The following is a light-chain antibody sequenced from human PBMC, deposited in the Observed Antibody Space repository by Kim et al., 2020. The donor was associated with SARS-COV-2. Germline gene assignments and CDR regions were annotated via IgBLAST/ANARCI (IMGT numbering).Light chain of an antibody. CDR2: DNV. Sequence: QSVLTQPPSVSAAPGQKVTISCSGSDSNIGTNPVSWYQKFPEMGPKLLIYDNVDRYFGIPDRFSASKSGTSATLDISGLQTGDEADYYCGAWDSTLNVVLFGGGTQLTVL. CDR1: DSNIGTNP. V-gene: IGLV1-51*01. CDR3: GAWDSTLNVVL. J-gene: IGLJ2*01.